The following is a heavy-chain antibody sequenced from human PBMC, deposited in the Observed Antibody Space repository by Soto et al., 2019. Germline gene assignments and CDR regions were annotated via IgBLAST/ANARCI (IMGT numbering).Heavy chain of an antibody. J-gene: IGHJ4*02. CDR1: GFTFSSYA. V-gene: IGHV3-30-3*01. CDR2: ISYDGSNK. Sequence: GGSLRLSCAASGFTFSSYAMHWVRQAPGKGLEWVAVISYDGSNKYYADSVKGRFTISRDNSKNTLYLQMNSLGAEDTAVYYCARERNFDNSRDFDYWGQGTPVTVSS. CDR3: ARERNFDNSRDFDY. D-gene: IGHD3-22*01.